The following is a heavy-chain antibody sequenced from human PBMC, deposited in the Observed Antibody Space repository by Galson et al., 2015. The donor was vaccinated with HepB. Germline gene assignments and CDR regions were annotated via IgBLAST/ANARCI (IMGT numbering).Heavy chain of an antibody. D-gene: IGHD3-10*01. CDR1: GDTFSNYW. CDR3: AAQKGKYINIWYYFDY. Sequence: QSGAEVKKPGESLKISCKGSGDTFSNYWIAWVRQMPGKGLEWMGIIYPGDSDTRYSPPFQGQVTISADKSISTAYLQWSSLQASDTAIYYCAAQKGKYINIWYYFDYWGQGTLVTVSS. J-gene: IGHJ4*02. V-gene: IGHV5-51*01. CDR2: IYPGDSDT.